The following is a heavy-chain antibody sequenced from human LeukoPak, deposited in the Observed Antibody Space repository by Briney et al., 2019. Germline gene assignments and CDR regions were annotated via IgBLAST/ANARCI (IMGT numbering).Heavy chain of an antibody. V-gene: IGHV3-66*01. CDR1: GFTFSSNY. Sequence: GGSLRLSCAASGFTFSSNYMSWVRQAPGKGLEWVSVIYSGGSTYHADSVKGRSTISRDNSKNTLYLQMNSLRDEDTAAYYCARIVAGGAFDIWGQGTMVTVSS. D-gene: IGHD1-26*01. CDR2: IYSGGST. CDR3: ARIVAGGAFDI. J-gene: IGHJ3*02.